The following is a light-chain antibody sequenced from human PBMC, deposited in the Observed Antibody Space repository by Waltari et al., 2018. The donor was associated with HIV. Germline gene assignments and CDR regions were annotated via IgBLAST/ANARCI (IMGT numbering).Light chain of an antibody. CDR1: SSDVGSYNF. CDR3: CSYAGSSTWV. CDR2: EVS. V-gene: IGLV2-23*02. Sequence: QSALTQPASVSGSPGQSITISCTGTSSDVGSYNFVSWYQQHPGKAPKLMIYEVSKRPSGVSNRFSGSKSGNTASLTISGLQAEDEADHYCCSYAGSSTWVFGGGTKLTVL. J-gene: IGLJ3*02.